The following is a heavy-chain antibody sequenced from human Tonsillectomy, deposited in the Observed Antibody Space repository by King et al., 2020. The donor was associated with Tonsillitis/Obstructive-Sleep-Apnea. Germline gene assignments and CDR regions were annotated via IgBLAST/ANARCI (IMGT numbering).Heavy chain of an antibody. Sequence: QLQESGPGLVKPSETLSLTCTVSGGSISSSSYYWGWIRQPPGKGLEWIGGIYYSGSTYYTPSLKSRVTISVDTSKNQFSLKLGSVTAADTAVYYCASGVLRGYSYGYGYWGQGTLVTVSS. V-gene: IGHV4-39*01. CDR1: GGSISSSSYY. D-gene: IGHD5-18*01. CDR3: ASGVLRGYSYGYGY. CDR2: IYYSGST. J-gene: IGHJ4*02.